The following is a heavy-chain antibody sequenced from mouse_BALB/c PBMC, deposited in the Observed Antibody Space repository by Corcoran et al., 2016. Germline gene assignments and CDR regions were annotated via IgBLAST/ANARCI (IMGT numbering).Heavy chain of an antibody. CDR3: ASGNYWYFDV. CDR1: GYSITSGYY. J-gene: IGHJ1*01. D-gene: IGHD2-1*01. CDR2: ISYDGSN. V-gene: IGHV3-6*02. Sequence: DVQLQESGPGLVKPSQSLSLTCSVTGYSITSGYYWNWIRQFPGNKLEWMGYISYDGSNNYNPSLKNRISITSNTSKNQFFLKLNSVTTEDTATYYCASGNYWYFDVWGAGTTVTVSS.